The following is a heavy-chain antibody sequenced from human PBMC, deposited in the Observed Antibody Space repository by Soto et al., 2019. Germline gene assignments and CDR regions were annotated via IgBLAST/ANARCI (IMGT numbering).Heavy chain of an antibody. CDR1: GGSFSGYY. CDR3: ASSRDITIFGVVTLDY. Sequence: SETLSLTCAVYGGSFSGYYWSWIRQPPGKGLEWIGEINHSGSTNYNPSLKSRVTISVDTSKNQFSLKLSSVTAADTAVYYCASSRDITIFGVVTLDYWGQGTLVTVSS. J-gene: IGHJ4*02. D-gene: IGHD3-3*01. V-gene: IGHV4-34*01. CDR2: INHSGST.